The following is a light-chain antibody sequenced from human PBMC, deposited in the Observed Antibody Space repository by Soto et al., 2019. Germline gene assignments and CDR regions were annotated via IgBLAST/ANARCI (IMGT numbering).Light chain of an antibody. CDR2: GAS. CDR1: QSVSTN. J-gene: IGKJ3*01. Sequence: EIVMTQSPATLSVSPGERATLSCRASQSVSTNLAWYQQKPGQAPRLLIYGASTRATGLPARFTGSGSGREFTLNISSLQSEDFAVYYCQQYNNWPPFTFGPGTKVDIK. CDR3: QQYNNWPPFT. V-gene: IGKV3-15*01.